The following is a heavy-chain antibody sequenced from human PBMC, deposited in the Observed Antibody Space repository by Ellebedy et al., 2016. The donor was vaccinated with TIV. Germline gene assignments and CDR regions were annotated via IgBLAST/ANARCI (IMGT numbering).Heavy chain of an antibody. CDR1: GFTFSSYE. D-gene: IGHD3-10*01. V-gene: IGHV3-48*03. Sequence: GESLKISCAASGFTFSSYEMNWVRQAPGKGLEWVSYISSSCSTIYYAASVKGRFPISRDKAKNSLYLQMNSLRAEDTAVYYCAREGDYYGSGSWNDYWGQGSLVTVSS. CDR2: ISSSCSTI. CDR3: AREGDYYGSGSWNDY. J-gene: IGHJ4*02.